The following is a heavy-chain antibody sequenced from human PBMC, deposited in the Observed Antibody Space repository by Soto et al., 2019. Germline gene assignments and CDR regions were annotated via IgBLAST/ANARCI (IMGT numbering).Heavy chain of an antibody. CDR1: DGSSSGYY. CDR3: ARGRITMLH. V-gene: IGHV4-34*01. Sequence: QVQLQQWGAGLLKPSETLSLTCTVYDGSSSGYYWSWVRQPPGKGLEWIGEINPSGSTNYNPSLKSRDTRSVDTSDTRFSFKVISVTAANTAVYYGARGRITMLHWGQGTLFIVSS. J-gene: IGHJ4*02. D-gene: IGHD3-10*02. CDR2: INPSGST.